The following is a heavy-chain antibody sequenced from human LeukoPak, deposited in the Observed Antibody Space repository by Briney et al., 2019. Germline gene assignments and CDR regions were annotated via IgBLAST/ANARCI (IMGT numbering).Heavy chain of an antibody. V-gene: IGHV4-59*01. Sequence: SETLSLTCTVSGGSISSYYWSWIRQPPGKGLEWIGYIYYSGSTNYNPSLKSRVTISVDTSKNQFSLKLSSVTAADTAVYYCARSRRGGNSDYWGRGTLVTVSS. J-gene: IGHJ4*02. CDR2: IYYSGST. D-gene: IGHD4-23*01. CDR1: GGSISSYY. CDR3: ARSRRGGNSDY.